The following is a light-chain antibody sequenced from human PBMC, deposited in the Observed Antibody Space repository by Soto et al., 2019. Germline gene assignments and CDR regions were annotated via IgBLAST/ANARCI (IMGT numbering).Light chain of an antibody. CDR1: SSNIGAGRD. CDR2: DSN. CDR3: QSYGTSLSGLYV. Sequence: QSVLTRPPSVSGAPGQRVTISCTGSSSNIGAGRDVHWYRQLPGAAPKFLISDSNHRPSGVPDRFSVSKSGASASLAITGLRAEDEGDYFCQSYGTSLSGLYVFGTGTKVTVL. J-gene: IGLJ1*01. V-gene: IGLV1-40*01.